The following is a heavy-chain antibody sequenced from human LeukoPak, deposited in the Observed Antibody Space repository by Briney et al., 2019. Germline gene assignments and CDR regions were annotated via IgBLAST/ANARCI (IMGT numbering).Heavy chain of an antibody. CDR1: GGSISSYY. CDR3: ARAHSSGWYWNWFDP. Sequence: SKTLSLTCTVSGGSISSYYWSWIRQPPGKGLEWIGYIYYSGSTNYNPSLKSRVTISVDTSKNQFSLKLSSVTAADTAVYYCARAHSSGWYWNWFDPWGQGTLVTVSS. D-gene: IGHD6-19*01. V-gene: IGHV4-59*01. CDR2: IYYSGST. J-gene: IGHJ5*02.